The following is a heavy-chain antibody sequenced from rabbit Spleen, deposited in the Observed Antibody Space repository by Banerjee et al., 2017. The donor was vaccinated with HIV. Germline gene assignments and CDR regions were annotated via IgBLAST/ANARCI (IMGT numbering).Heavy chain of an antibody. V-gene: IGHV1S45*01. D-gene: IGHD6-1*01. CDR1: GFSFSNKAV. J-gene: IGHJ6*01. CDR2: INAVTGKA. Sequence: QEQLVEYGGDLVQPEGSLTLTCKASGFSFSNKAVMCWVRQAPGKGLEWIACINAVTGKAVYASWAKGRFAISKTSSTTVTLQMTSLTAADAATYFCAREVEIYGGYVGSGYPNYGMDLWGPGTLVTVS. CDR3: AREVEIYGGYVGSGYPNYGMDL.